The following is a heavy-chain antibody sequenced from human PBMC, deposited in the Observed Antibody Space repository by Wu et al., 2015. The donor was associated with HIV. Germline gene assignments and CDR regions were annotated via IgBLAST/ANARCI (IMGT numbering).Heavy chain of an antibody. Sequence: QVQLQESGPGLVKPSQTLSLTCTVSGGSITSGNYFWSWIRQSPGKGLEWIGYISHNGITNYNPSLKSRVAISLDKSKNQFSLRLNSATAADTAIYYCAGERITFMVAFDSWGQGTLVTVSS. CDR2: ISHNGIT. CDR3: AGERITFMVAFDS. CDR1: GGSITSGNYF. J-gene: IGHJ4*02. V-gene: IGHV4-30-4*08. D-gene: IGHD3-10*01.